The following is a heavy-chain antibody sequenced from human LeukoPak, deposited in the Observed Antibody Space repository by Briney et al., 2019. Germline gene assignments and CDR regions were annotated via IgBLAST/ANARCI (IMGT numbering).Heavy chain of an antibody. CDR2: ISSSSSYI. D-gene: IGHD6-6*01. CDR1: GFTFSSYS. J-gene: IGHJ4*02. V-gene: IGHV3-21*01. Sequence: GGSLRLSCAASGFTFSSYSMNWVRQAPGRGLEWVSSISSSSSYIYYADSVKGRFTISRDNAKNSLYLQMNSLRAEDTAVYYCARVGQLVRSDWGQGTLVTVSS. CDR3: ARVGQLVRSD.